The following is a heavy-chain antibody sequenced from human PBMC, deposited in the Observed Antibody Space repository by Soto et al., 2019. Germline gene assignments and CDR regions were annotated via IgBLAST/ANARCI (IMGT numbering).Heavy chain of an antibody. CDR2: IYYSGST. CDR3: AVDYNNYYYSGMAV. CDR1: GGSISSGGYY. Sequence: SETLSLTCTVSGGSISSGGYYWSWIRQHPGKGLEWIGYIYYSGSTYYNPSLKSRVTISVDTSKNQFSLKLSSVTAADTAVYYCAVDYNNYYYSGMAVWAKGPRSPSP. D-gene: IGHD1-1*01. V-gene: IGHV4-31*03. J-gene: IGHJ6*02.